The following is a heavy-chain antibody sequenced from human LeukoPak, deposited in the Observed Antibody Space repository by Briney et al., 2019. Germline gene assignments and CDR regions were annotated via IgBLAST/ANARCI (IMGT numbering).Heavy chain of an antibody. D-gene: IGHD2-2*01. Sequence: ASVKVSFKSSGYTFTSFYIHWLRQAPGQGLEWMGIINSNGGHTKFAQKFQDRVTMNRDTSTSTLYMELSSLGSEDTAVYYCSRAGSYAFYFDYWGQGTLVTVSS. V-gene: IGHV1-46*01. CDR3: SRAGSYAFYFDY. CDR2: INSNGGHT. J-gene: IGHJ4*02. CDR1: GYTFTSFY.